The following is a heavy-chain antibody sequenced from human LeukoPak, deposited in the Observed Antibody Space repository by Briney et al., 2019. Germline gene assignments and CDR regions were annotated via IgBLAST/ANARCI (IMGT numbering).Heavy chain of an antibody. V-gene: IGHV1-8*03. CDR2: MNPNSGNT. J-gene: IGHJ4*02. D-gene: IGHD6-6*01. Sequence: ASVTVSCKSSGYTFTGNYMHWVRQPPAQGLEWMGWMNPNSGNTGYAQKFQGRVTITRNTSISTAYMELSSLRSEDTAVYYCATSIAAHFDYWGQGTLVTVSS. CDR1: GYTFTGNY. CDR3: ATSIAAHFDY.